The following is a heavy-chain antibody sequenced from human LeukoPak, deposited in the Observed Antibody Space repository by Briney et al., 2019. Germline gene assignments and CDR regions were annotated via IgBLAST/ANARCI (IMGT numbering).Heavy chain of an antibody. J-gene: IGHJ4*02. V-gene: IGHV1-46*01. CDR3: ASAGRGGGWYTKYFDY. D-gene: IGHD6-19*01. Sequence: ASVKVSCKASGYTFTSYDINWVRQATGQGLEWMGIINPSGGSTSYAQKFQGRVTMTRDMSTSTVYMELSSLRAEDTAVYYCASAGRGGGWYTKYFDYWGQGTLVTVSS. CDR2: INPSGGST. CDR1: GYTFTSYD.